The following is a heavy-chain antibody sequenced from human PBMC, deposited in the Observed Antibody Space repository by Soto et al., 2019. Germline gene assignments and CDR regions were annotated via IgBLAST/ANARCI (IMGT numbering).Heavy chain of an antibody. V-gene: IGHV4-39*01. CDR2: THYSGST. CDR3: ARRTRYSGSYHDF. CDR1: GGSISNSAYY. D-gene: IGHD1-26*01. Sequence: PSETLSLTCTVSGGSISNSAYYWGWIRQPPGKGLEWIGSTHYSGSTYYNTSLKSRVTISVDTSKNRFSLKLSSVTAADTAVYYCARRTRYSGSYHDFWGQGTLVTVSS. J-gene: IGHJ4*02.